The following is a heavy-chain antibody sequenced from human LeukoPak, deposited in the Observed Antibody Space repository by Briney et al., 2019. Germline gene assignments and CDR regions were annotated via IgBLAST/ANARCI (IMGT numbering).Heavy chain of an antibody. CDR2: ISSSSTYI. D-gene: IGHD3-22*01. V-gene: IGHV3-21*01. CDR1: GFTFSIYS. CDR3: ARDSSVSSWRDYDPLFDC. J-gene: IGHJ4*02. Sequence: GGSLRLSCVASGFTFSIYSINWVRQAPGKRLEWVSSISSSSTYINYADSVKGRFTISRDNVNNSLYLQMNSLRAEDTAVYYCARDSSVSSWRDYDPLFDCWGQGTLVTVSS.